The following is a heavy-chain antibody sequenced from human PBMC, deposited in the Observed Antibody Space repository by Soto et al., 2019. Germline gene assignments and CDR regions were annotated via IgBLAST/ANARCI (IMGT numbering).Heavy chain of an antibody. D-gene: IGHD2-15*01. V-gene: IGHV4-59*01. Sequence: SXTLSLTCTVSVGSISSYYWSWIRQPPGKGLEWIGYIYYSGSTNYNPSLKSRVTISVDTSKNQFSLKLSSVTAADTAVYYCAREGRYCSGGSCSLVDHWGQGPLVTVSS. J-gene: IGHJ1*01. CDR1: VGSISSYY. CDR2: IYYSGST. CDR3: AREGRYCSGGSCSLVDH.